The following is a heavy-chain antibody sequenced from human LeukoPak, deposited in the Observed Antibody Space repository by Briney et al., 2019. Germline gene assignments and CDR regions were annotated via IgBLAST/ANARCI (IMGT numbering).Heavy chain of an antibody. J-gene: IGHJ4*02. CDR2: ISSSSSYI. CDR1: GFTFSSYS. D-gene: IGHD6-13*01. V-gene: IGHV3-21*01. CDR3: VAAAGTRFPRIDY. Sequence: GGSLRLSCAASGFTFSSYSMNWVRQAPGKGLEWVSSISSSSSYIYYADSVKGRFTISRDNAKDSLYLQMNSLRAEDTAVYYCVAAAGTRFPRIDYWGQGTLVTVSS.